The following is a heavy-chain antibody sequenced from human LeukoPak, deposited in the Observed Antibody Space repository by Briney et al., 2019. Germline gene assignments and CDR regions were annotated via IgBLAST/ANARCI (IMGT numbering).Heavy chain of an antibody. CDR2: INPSGGGA. CDR3: ARDPGVPRYYYYYMDV. J-gene: IGHJ6*03. V-gene: IGHV1-46*01. CDR1: GYTFTSYY. D-gene: IGHD1-14*01. Sequence: ASVTVSCKSSGYTFTSYYIHWVRQAPGQGIEWMGTINPSGGGASHAQKFQGRVTMTRDMSTTTVYMELSSLRSEDTAVYYCARDPGVPRYYYYYMDVWGKGTTVTVSS.